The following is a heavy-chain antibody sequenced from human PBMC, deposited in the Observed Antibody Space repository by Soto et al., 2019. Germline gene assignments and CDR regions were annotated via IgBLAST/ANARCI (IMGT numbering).Heavy chain of an antibody. Sequence: ITLKESGPPLVKPTQNLTLTCSFSGFSLTANGVGVGWVRQPPGLALEWLAIVYWVNDKHYSASLRSRLSITKDTSKSQVVLTMTNMDPVDTGTYYCATLTGSHWGQGALVTVSS. CDR2: VYWVNDK. CDR3: ATLTGSH. J-gene: IGHJ4*02. V-gene: IGHV2-5*02. CDR1: GFSLTANGVG. D-gene: IGHD3-9*01.